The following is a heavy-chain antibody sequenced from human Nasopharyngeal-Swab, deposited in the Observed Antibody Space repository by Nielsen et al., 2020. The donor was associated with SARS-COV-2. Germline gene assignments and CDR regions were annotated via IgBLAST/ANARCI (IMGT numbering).Heavy chain of an antibody. CDR2: VNGNGADT. CDR3: AKDLTGYYAPLDQ. D-gene: IGHD3-9*01. V-gene: IGHV3-23*01. Sequence: GESLKISCAASGFTFTSYAMNWVRQAPGKGLEWLSAVNGNGADTYYADSVKGRFTISKDNSKNTLYLHMNSLRAEDTAVYYCAKDLTGYYAPLDQWGQGVLVTVPS. CDR1: GFTFTSYA. J-gene: IGHJ4*02.